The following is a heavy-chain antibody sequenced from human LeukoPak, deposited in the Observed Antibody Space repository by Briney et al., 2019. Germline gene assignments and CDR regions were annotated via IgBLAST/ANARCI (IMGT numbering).Heavy chain of an antibody. D-gene: IGHD3-10*01. CDR3: AIPFEGMVY. J-gene: IGHJ4*02. V-gene: IGHV3-30*03. CDR1: GSTFSSYG. CDR2: ISYDGSNK. Sequence: GGSLRLSCAASGSTFSSYGMHWVRQAPGKGLEWVAVISYDGSNKYYADSVKGRFTISRDNSKSTLYLQMNSLRAEDTAVYYCAIPFEGMVYWGQGTLVTVSS.